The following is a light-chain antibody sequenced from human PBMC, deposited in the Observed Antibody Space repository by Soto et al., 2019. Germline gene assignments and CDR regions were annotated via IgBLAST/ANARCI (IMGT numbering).Light chain of an antibody. CDR3: QSYDSSLSGYV. Sequence: QSVLTQPPSVSGAPGQRVTIYCTGSRSNIGAGYDVHWYQQLPGTAPKLLIYGNSNRPSGVPDRFSGSKSGTSASLAITGLQAEDEADYYCQSYDSSLSGYVFGTGTKLTVL. CDR2: GNS. V-gene: IGLV1-40*01. CDR1: RSNIGAGYD. J-gene: IGLJ1*01.